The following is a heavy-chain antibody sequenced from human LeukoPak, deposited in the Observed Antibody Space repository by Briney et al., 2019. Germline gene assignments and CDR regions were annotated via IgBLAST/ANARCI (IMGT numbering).Heavy chain of an antibody. CDR3: AKASEVDSGGVPGWFDP. CDR1: GFTFSRYG. CDR2: IRYDGKIE. Sequence: GGSLRLSCEASGFTFSRYGMHWVRQAPGKGLEWVAFIRYDGKIEYYVDSVKGRFTISRDNSKNTLYLQMNSLRAEDTAVYHCAKASEVDSGGVPGWFDPWGQGTLVTVSS. J-gene: IGHJ5*02. V-gene: IGHV3-30*02. D-gene: IGHD6-19*01.